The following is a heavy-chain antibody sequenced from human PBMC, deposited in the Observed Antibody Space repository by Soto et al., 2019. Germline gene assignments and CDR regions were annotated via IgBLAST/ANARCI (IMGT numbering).Heavy chain of an antibody. CDR1: GFTVSSNY. V-gene: IGHV3-66*01. CDR3: ASSAVAGNEYFQH. D-gene: IGHD6-19*01. J-gene: IGHJ1*01. CDR2: IYSGGST. Sequence: GGSLRLSCAASGFTVSSNYMSWVRQAPGKGLEWVSVIYSGGSTYYADSVKGRFTISRDNSKNTLYLQMNSLRAEDTAVYYCASSAVAGNEYFQHWGQGTLVTVSS.